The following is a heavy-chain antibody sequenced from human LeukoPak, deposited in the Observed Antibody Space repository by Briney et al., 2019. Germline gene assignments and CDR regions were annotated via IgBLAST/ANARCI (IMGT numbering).Heavy chain of an antibody. V-gene: IGHV1-45*02. J-gene: IGHJ3*02. CDR3: ARASRALGWAFDI. CDR1: GYTFTYRY. CDR2: ITPFNGNT. Sequence: GASVKVFCKASGYTFTYRYLHWVRQAPGQGLEWMGWITPFNGNTNYAQKFQDRVTITRDRSMSTAYMELSSLRSEDTAMYYCARASRALGWAFDIWGQGTMVTVSS. D-gene: IGHD6-19*01.